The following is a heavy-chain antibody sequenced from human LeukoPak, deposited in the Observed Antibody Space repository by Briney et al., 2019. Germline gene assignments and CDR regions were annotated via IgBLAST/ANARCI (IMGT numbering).Heavy chain of an antibody. D-gene: IGHD3-3*01. CDR3: ARDGFWSGYAFDY. J-gene: IGHJ4*02. Sequence: PSETLSLTCTVSGGSISSSSYYWGWIRQPPGKGLEWIGSIYYSGSTYYNPSLKSRATISVDTSKNQFSLKLSSVTAADTAVYYCARDGFWSGYAFDYWGQGTLVTVSS. CDR1: GGSISSSSYY. CDR2: IYYSGST. V-gene: IGHV4-39*07.